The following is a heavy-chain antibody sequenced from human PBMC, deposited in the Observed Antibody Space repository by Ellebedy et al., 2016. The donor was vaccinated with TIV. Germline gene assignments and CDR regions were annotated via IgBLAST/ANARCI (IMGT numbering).Heavy chain of an antibody. V-gene: IGHV1-18*01. CDR1: GYNFLNYG. D-gene: IGHD6-19*01. CDR3: ARDSRSDWGNFDL. Sequence: ASVKVSCKASGYNFLNYGVSWVRQAPGQGLEFLGWISPYSGNTKYPQRLQGRVTMTTEISTTTAYMEMRSLRSGDTAVYYCARDSRSDWGNFDLWGRGTLVIASS. CDR2: ISPYSGNT. J-gene: IGHJ2*01.